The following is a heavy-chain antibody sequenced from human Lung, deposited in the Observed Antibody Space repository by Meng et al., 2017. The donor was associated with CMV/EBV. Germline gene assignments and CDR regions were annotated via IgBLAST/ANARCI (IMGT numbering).Heavy chain of an antibody. Sequence: GGSLRLXCAASGFTFTRYWMSWVRQAPGKGLEWVANIKQDGSERHYADSVKGRITISRDNAKNSLYLQTDSLRVEDTAIYYCARIGYSSSSFDYWGQGILVXVST. CDR1: GFTFTRYW. V-gene: IGHV3-7*01. CDR2: IKQDGSER. J-gene: IGHJ4*02. CDR3: ARIGYSSSSFDY. D-gene: IGHD6-13*01.